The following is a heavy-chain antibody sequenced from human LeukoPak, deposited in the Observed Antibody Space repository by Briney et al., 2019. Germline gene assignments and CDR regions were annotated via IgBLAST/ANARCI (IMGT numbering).Heavy chain of an antibody. Sequence: SVKVSCKASGGTFSSYAISWVRQAPGQGLEWMGRIIPILGIANYAQKFQGRVTITADKSTSTAYMELSSLRSEDTAVYYCASRLAVAGTIPDYWGQGTLVTVFS. J-gene: IGHJ4*02. V-gene: IGHV1-69*04. CDR2: IIPILGIA. CDR3: ASRLAVAGTIPDY. CDR1: GGTFSSYA. D-gene: IGHD6-19*01.